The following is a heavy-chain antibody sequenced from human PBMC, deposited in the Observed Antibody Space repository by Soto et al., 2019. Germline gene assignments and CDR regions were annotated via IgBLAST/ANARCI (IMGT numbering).Heavy chain of an antibody. Sequence: SETLSLTCTVSGASISTYYWSWIRQPPGKGLEWIGYISYSGSTNYNPSLKSRVTISFDASKNEISLQVRSATAADAAVYYCARDLKEYCSDGTCNWFDPWGQGTLVTVSS. V-gene: IGHV4-59*01. J-gene: IGHJ5*02. CDR1: GASISTYY. CDR3: ARDLKEYCSDGTCNWFDP. D-gene: IGHD2-15*01. CDR2: ISYSGST.